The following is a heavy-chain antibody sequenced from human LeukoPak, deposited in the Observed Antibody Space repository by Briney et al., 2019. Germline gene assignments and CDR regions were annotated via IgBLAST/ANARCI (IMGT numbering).Heavy chain of an antibody. V-gene: IGHV4-61*05. CDR3: ARSPLLLWFGELSRMSYFDY. CDR2: IYYSGST. Sequence: SETLSLTCTVSGGSISSTSYYWGWIRQPPGKGLEWIGYIYYSGSTNYNPSLKSRVTISVDTSKNQFSLKLSSVTAADTAVYYCARSPLLLWFGELSRMSYFDYWGQGTLVTVSS. CDR1: GGSISSTSYY. D-gene: IGHD3-10*01. J-gene: IGHJ4*02.